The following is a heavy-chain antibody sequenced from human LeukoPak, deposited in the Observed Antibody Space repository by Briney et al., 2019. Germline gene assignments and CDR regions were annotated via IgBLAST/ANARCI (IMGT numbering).Heavy chain of an antibody. V-gene: IGHV1-69*01. J-gene: IGHJ4*02. Sequence: GTSVKVSCKASGGAFSSYAISWVRQAPGQGLEWMGGLIPIFGTTNYAQKFQGRVTITADESTSTAYMELSSLRSEATAVYYCARADYDILTGYYLNYFDYWGQGTLVTVSS. CDR3: ARADYDILTGYYLNYFDY. CDR2: LIPIFGTT. CDR1: GGAFSSYA. D-gene: IGHD3-9*01.